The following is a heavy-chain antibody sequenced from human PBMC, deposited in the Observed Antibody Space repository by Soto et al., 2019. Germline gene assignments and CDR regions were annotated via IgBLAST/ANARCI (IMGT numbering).Heavy chain of an antibody. Sequence: PSQTLSLTCAISGDSVSSNSAAWNWIRQSPSRGLEWLGRTYYRSKWYNDYAVSVKSRITINPDTSKNQFSLQLNSVTPEDTAVYYCARVSYSGSWFLDYYYGMDVWGQGTTVTVSS. CDR3: ARVSYSGSWFLDYYYGMDV. CDR2: TYYRSKWYN. CDR1: GDSVSSNSAA. D-gene: IGHD6-13*01. V-gene: IGHV6-1*01. J-gene: IGHJ6*02.